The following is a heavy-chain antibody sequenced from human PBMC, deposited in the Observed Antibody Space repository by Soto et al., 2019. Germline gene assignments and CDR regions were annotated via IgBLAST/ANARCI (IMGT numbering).Heavy chain of an antibody. CDR1: GFTFRSNW. CDR3: AISGGGWLQPPV. CDR2: IKQDGSEK. J-gene: IGHJ4*02. D-gene: IGHD5-12*01. V-gene: IGHV3-7*03. Sequence: GGSLRLSCAASGFTFRSNWMSWVRQAPGKGLEWVANIKQDGSEKYYVDSVKGRFTISRDNAKNSLYLQMNSLRAEDTAVYYCAISGGGWLQPPVWGQGTLVTVYS.